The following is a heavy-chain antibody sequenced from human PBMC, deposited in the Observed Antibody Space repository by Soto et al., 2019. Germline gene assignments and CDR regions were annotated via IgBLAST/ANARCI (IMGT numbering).Heavy chain of an antibody. CDR2: IYYSGST. CDR3: ARTLTYYDFWSGYYSTTRARPGFDP. D-gene: IGHD3-3*01. Sequence: SETLSLTCTVSGGSISSGDYYWSWIRQPPGKGLEWIGYIYYSGSTYYNPSLKSRVTISVDTSKNQFSLKLSSVTAADTAVYYCARTLTYYDFWSGYYSTTRARPGFDPWGQGTLVTVSS. CDR1: GGSISSGDYY. V-gene: IGHV4-30-4*01. J-gene: IGHJ5*02.